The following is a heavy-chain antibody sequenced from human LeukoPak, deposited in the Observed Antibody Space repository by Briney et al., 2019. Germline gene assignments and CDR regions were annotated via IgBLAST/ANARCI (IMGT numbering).Heavy chain of an antibody. J-gene: IGHJ4*02. D-gene: IGHD6-13*01. CDR1: GGSISSSGYY. CDR3: ARASNSWSEDY. Sequence: PSETLSLTCTVSGGSISSSGYYWSWIRQHPGKGLEWIGYIYYSGSTYYNPSLKSRVTISVDTSKNQFSLKLSSVTAADTAVYYCARASNSWSEDYWGQGTLVTVSS. V-gene: IGHV4-31*03. CDR2: IYYSGST.